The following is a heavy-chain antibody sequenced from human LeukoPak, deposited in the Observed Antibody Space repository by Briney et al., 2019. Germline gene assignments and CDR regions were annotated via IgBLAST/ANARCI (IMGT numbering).Heavy chain of an antibody. D-gene: IGHD3-22*01. Sequence: GASVKVSCKASAGTFSSYAISWVRQAPGQGLEWMGGIIPIFGTANYAQRFQGRVTITADESTSTAYMELSSLRSEDTAVYYCARDFRNDYYDSSGYSGWGQGTLVTVSS. V-gene: IGHV1-69*13. CDR3: ARDFRNDYYDSSGYSG. J-gene: IGHJ4*02. CDR2: IIPIFGTA. CDR1: AGTFSSYA.